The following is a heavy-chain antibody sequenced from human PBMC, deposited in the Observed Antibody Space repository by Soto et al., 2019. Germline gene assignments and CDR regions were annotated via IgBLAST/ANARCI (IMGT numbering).Heavy chain of an antibody. CDR1: GFTFSDST. CDR3: TSSFVVVTAIAAS. D-gene: IGHD2-21*02. CDR2: IRNKANSYAT. V-gene: IGHV3-73*02. J-gene: IGHJ5*02. Sequence: EVQLVESGGGLVQPGGSLKLSCAASGFTFSDSTTHWVRQASGKGLEWVGRIRNKANSYATAYAASVKGRFTVSRDDSKNTAYLQMNGLKTEDTAVYYCTSSFVVVTAIAASWGQGTLVTVSS.